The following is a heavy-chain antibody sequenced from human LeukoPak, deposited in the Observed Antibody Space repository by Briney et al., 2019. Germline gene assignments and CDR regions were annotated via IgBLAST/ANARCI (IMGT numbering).Heavy chain of an antibody. CDR2: IYTSGST. CDR1: GGSISNGSYY. J-gene: IGHJ5*02. D-gene: IGHD2-15*01. CDR3: ARVGDCSVDSNCYHFADWFDP. V-gene: IGHV4-61*02. Sequence: SQTLSLTCTVSGGSISNGSYYWSWIRQPAGKGLEWIGRIYTSGSTNYNPSLTSRVTISVDPSKNQFSLKLSSVTATDTAVYYCARVGDCSVDSNCYHFADWFDPWGQGTLVTVSS.